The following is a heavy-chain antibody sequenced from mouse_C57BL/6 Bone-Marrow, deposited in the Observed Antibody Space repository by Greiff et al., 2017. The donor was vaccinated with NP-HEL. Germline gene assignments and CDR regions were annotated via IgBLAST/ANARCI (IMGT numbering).Heavy chain of an antibody. D-gene: IGHD4-1*01. V-gene: IGHV1-7*01. CDR2: INPSSGYT. CDR3: ARERRGIPAD. J-gene: IGHJ2*01. CDR1: GYTFTSYW. Sequence: QVHVKQSGAELAKPGASVKLSCKASGYTFTSYWMHWVKQRPGQGLEWIGYINPSSGYTKYNQKFKDKATLTADKSSSTAYMQLSSLTYEDSAVYYCARERRGIPADWGKGTTLTVSS.